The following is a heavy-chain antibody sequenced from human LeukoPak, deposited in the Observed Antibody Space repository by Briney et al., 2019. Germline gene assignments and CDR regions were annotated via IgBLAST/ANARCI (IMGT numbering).Heavy chain of an antibody. CDR2: MNPNSGNT. Sequence: GASVKVSCKASGYTFTSYDINWVRQATGQGLEWMGWMNPNSGNTGYAQKFQGRVTMTRNTSISTAYMELRSLRSDDTAVYYCAREGGSYQYYFDYWGQGTLVTVSS. D-gene: IGHD1-26*01. J-gene: IGHJ4*02. CDR1: GYTFTSYD. V-gene: IGHV1-8*01. CDR3: AREGGSYQYYFDY.